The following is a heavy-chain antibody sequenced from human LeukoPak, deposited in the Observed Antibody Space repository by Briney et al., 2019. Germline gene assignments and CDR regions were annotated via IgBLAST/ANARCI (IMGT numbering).Heavy chain of an antibody. J-gene: IGHJ4*02. CDR2: VSYDGTKK. CDR3: ARDVNVGTTNFYFDY. D-gene: IGHD7-27*01. V-gene: IGHV3-30*04. Sequence: GGSLRLSCAASGFTFINYAMHWIRQAPGEGLEWVAVVSYDGTKKYYADSVKGRFTISRDSSKNTLHLEMDSLRADDTAVYYCARDVNVGTTNFYFDYWGQGTLVTVSS. CDR1: GFTFINYA.